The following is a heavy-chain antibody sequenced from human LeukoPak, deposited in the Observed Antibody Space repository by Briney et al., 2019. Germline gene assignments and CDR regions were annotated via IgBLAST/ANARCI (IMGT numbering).Heavy chain of an antibody. D-gene: IGHD1-26*01. Sequence: SETLSLTCAVYGGSFSGYYWSWIRQPPGKGLEWIGEINHSGSTNYNPSLKSRVTISVDTSKNQFSLKLSSVTAADTAVYYCARGGYTGSSTDYWGQGTLVTVSS. V-gene: IGHV4-34*01. CDR1: GGSFSGYY. CDR3: ARGGYTGSSTDY. J-gene: IGHJ4*02. CDR2: INHSGST.